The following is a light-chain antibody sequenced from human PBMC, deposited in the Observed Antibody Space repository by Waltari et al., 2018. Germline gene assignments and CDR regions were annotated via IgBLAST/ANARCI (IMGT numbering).Light chain of an antibody. CDR1: QSVNNF. Sequence: VLTQTPATLSLSAGERATLSCRASQSVNNFVGWYQQKSGQAPRLLIYDASNRAAGIPARFSGSGSGTEFTLTITSLEPEDFAIYYCQQRSNLLTFGGGTKVEIK. CDR2: DAS. V-gene: IGKV3-11*01. CDR3: QQRSNLLT. J-gene: IGKJ4*01.